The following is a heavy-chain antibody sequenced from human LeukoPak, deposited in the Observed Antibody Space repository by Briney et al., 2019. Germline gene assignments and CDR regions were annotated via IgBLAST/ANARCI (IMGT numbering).Heavy chain of an antibody. J-gene: IGHJ2*01. CDR2: ISGSGGSA. Sequence: GGSLRLSCAASGFTFSSYAMSWVRQAPGKGLEWVSAISGSGGSAFYADSVKGRFTISRDNSKNTLYLQMNSLRAEDTAVYYCAKDETGYSSSSPVGLWGRGTLVTVSS. CDR1: GFTFSSYA. CDR3: AKDETGYSSSSPVGL. V-gene: IGHV3-23*01. D-gene: IGHD6-13*01.